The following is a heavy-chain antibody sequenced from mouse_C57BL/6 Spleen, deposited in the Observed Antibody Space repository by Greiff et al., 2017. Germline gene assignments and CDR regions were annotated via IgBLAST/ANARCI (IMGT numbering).Heavy chain of an antibody. V-gene: IGHV1-64*01. CDR1: GYTFTSYW. CDR3: ARPPYGSSLLDY. D-gene: IGHD1-1*01. Sequence: QVQLKQPGAELVKPGASVQLSCKASGYTFTSYWMHWVKQRPGQGLEWIGRIHPNSGSTNYNEKFKSKATLTVDKSSSTAYMQLSSLTSEDSAVYFCARPPYGSSLLDYWGQGTTLAVSS. CDR2: IHPNSGST. J-gene: IGHJ2*01.